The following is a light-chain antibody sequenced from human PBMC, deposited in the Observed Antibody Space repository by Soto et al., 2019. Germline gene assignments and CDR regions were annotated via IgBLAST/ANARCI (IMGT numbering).Light chain of an antibody. CDR1: RSNIGTNF. V-gene: IGLV1-47*01. J-gene: IGLJ3*02. Sequence: QSVLTQPPSASGAPGQRVTIPCSGSRSNIGTNFVYWYQQFPGTAPRLLIHWNNQRPSGVPDRFSGSKSGTSASLAIRGLRSEDEADYYCAAWDDSLSAGVFGGGTKLTVL. CDR2: WNN. CDR3: AAWDDSLSAGV.